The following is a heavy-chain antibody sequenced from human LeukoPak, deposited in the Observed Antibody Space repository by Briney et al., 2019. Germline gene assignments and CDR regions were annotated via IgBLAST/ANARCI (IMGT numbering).Heavy chain of an antibody. CDR3: ARTKYNYGHFDS. D-gene: IGHD3-10*01. CDR2: INPNSGGT. Sequence: ASVKVSCKASGGTFSSYAISWVRQAPGQGLEWMGWINPNSGGTNYAQKFQGRVTMTRDTSFNTAYMELSRLRSDDTAVYYCARTKYNYGHFDSWGQGTLVTVFS. CDR1: GGTFSSYA. V-gene: IGHV1-2*02. J-gene: IGHJ4*02.